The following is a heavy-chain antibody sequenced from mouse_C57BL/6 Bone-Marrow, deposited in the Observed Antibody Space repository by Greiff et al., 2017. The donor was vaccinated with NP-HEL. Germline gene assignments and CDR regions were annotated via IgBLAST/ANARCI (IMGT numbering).Heavy chain of an antibody. CDR1: GYTFTSYW. CDR2: IDPSDSYT. J-gene: IGHJ3*01. V-gene: IGHV1-59*01. Sequence: QVQLQQPGAELVRPGTSVKLSCKASGYTFTSYWMHWVKQRPGQALEWIGVIDPSDSYTNYNQKFKGKVTLTVDTSSSTAYMQLSSLRSEASAVYYCARVSTLVNWFAYWGQGTLVTVSA. CDR3: ARVSTLVNWFAY. D-gene: IGHD2-2*01.